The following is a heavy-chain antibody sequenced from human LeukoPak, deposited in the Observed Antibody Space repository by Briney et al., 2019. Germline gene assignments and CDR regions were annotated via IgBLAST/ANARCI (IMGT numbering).Heavy chain of an antibody. CDR3: ARGNYYGSGSYTAFDI. CDR2: INPNSGGT. Sequence: ASVKVSCKASGYTFTGCYMHWVRQAPGQGLEWMGWINPNSGGTNYAQKFQGRVTMTRDTSISTAYMELSRLRSDDTAVYYCARGNYYGSGSYTAFDIWGQGTMVTVSS. CDR1: GYTFTGCY. D-gene: IGHD3-10*01. J-gene: IGHJ3*02. V-gene: IGHV1-2*02.